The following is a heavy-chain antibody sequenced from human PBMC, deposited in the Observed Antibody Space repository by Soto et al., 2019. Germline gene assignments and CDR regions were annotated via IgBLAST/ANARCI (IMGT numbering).Heavy chain of an antibody. J-gene: IGHJ3*02. D-gene: IGHD2-2*01. CDR1: GGIVSSLA. V-gene: IGHV3-23*01. CDR3: AKKLPEAGSHFAFDI. Sequence: GGALRRSCAASGGIVSSLAMSWVRQAPGKGLEWVSAIPGSADSTYYADSVKGRFTISRDNSKNTLYLQMNSLRAEDTAVYYCAKKLPEAGSHFAFDIWGHGTMVTVSS. CDR2: IPGSADST.